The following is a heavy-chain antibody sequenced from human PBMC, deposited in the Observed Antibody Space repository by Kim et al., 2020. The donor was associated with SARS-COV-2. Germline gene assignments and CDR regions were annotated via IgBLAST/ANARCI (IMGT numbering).Heavy chain of an antibody. CDR3: ARARVVPSRKRTNWFDP. V-gene: IGHV4-34*01. D-gene: IGHD2-2*01. J-gene: IGHJ5*02. Sequence: LKSRVTISVDTSKNQFSLKLSSVTAADTAVYYCARARVVPSRKRTNWFDPWGQGTLVTVSS.